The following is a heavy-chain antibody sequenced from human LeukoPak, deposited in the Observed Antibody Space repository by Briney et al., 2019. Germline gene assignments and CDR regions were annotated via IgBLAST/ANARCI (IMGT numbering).Heavy chain of an antibody. V-gene: IGHV3-30-3*01. J-gene: IGHJ4*02. CDR3: ARAAEFNYGDPPLSY. CDR1: GFTFSGYA. CDR2: ISYDGSNK. Sequence: GGSLRLSCAASGFTFSGYAMHWVRQAPGKGLEWVAVISYDGSNKYYADSVKGRFTISRDNSKNTLYLQMNSLRAEDTAVYYCARAAEFNYGDPPLSYWGQGTLVTVSS. D-gene: IGHD4-17*01.